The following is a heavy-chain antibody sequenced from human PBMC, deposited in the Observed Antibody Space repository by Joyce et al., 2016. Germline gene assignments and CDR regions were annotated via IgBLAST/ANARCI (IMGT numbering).Heavy chain of an antibody. CDR1: GFPFSSYA. CDR2: MSASGGST. D-gene: IGHD3-3*01. CDR3: ATWAPTNYDFWSGYSYYFDN. Sequence: EVQLLESGGGLVQPGGSLRLSCAASGFPFSSYAMSWVRQAPGKGLEWVSTMSASGGSTYYADSVKGRFTISRDNSEDSLYLNMNSLRAEDTAVYYCATWAPTNYDFWSGYSYYFDNWGQGTLVTVSS. J-gene: IGHJ4*02. V-gene: IGHV3-23*01.